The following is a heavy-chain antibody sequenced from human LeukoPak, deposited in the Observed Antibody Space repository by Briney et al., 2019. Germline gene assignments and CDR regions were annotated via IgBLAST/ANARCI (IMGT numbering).Heavy chain of an antibody. J-gene: IGHJ4*02. CDR3: ARAGSSAYLIDY. CDR1: GGSISSYY. CDR2: IYYSGGT. V-gene: IGHV4-59*01. D-gene: IGHD3-22*01. Sequence: SETLSLTCTVSGGSISSYYWSWIRQPPGKGLEWIGYIYYSGGTNYNPSLKSRVTISVDTSKNQFSLKLTSVTAADTAVYYCARAGSSAYLIDYWGRGTLVTVSS.